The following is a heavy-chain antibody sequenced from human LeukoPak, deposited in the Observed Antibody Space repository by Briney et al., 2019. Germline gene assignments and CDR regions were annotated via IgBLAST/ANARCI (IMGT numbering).Heavy chain of an antibody. CDR2: INYSGST. D-gene: IGHD2-2*01. CDR3: ATGICPDIVVVPAALYGMDV. CDR1: GVSFSGYY. V-gene: IGHV4-34*01. Sequence: SETLCLTCAAYGVSFSGYYWSWIRQPPGKGLEWIGGINYSGSTNYNPSLKSRVTISVDTPKNKFSLKLSSVTAADTAVYDCATGICPDIVVVPAALYGMDVWGQGTTVTVSS. J-gene: IGHJ6*02.